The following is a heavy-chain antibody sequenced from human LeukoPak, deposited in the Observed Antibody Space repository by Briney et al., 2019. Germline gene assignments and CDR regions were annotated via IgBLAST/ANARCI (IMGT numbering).Heavy chain of an antibody. Sequence: GGSLRLSCAASGFTFSSYAMSWVRQAPGKGLEWVSAIGGSDGRTYYADSVKGRFTISRDNSKNTLYLQMNSLRAEDTAVYYCAKQGYTTSWLYFDYWGQGTPVTVSS. D-gene: IGHD6-13*01. CDR1: GFTFSSYA. V-gene: IGHV3-23*01. J-gene: IGHJ4*02. CDR2: IGGSDGRT. CDR3: AKQGYTTSWLYFDY.